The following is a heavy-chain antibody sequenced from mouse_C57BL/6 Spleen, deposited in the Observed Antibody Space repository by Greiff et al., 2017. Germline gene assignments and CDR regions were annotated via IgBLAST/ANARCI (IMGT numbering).Heavy chain of an antibody. J-gene: IGHJ4*01. CDR3: AREGYGSQDY. Sequence: EVKLVESGGGLVKPGGSLKLSCAASGFTFSDYGMHWVRQAPEKGLEWVAYISSGSSTIYYADTVKGRFTISRDNAKNALFLQMTSLRSEDTAMYYCAREGYGSQDYWGQGTSVTVSS. CDR2: ISSGSSTI. CDR1: GFTFSDYG. V-gene: IGHV5-17*01. D-gene: IGHD1-1*01.